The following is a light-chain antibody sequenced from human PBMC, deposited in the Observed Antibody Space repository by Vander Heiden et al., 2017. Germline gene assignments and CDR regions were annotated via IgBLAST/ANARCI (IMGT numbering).Light chain of an antibody. Sequence: QSALTQPASVSGSPGQSITISCTGTSSDVGGYNYVSWYQQHPGNAPNLMIYEVSNRPSGVSNRFSGSKSGNTASLTISGLQAEDEADYYCSSYTSSSSSVVFGGGTKLTVL. J-gene: IGLJ2*01. CDR2: EVS. V-gene: IGLV2-14*01. CDR3: SSYTSSSSSVV. CDR1: SSDVGGYNY.